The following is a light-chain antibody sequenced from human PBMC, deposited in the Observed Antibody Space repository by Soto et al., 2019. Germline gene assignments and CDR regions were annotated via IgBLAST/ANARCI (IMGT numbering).Light chain of an antibody. Sequence: EIVMTQSPATLSVSPGGRATLSCRASQSVSSNLAWYQQKPGQAPRLLIYGASTRATGFPARFSGSGSGTEFTLTISSLQSEDFATYFCQQSFSSPWTFGQGTKVVIK. CDR3: QQSFSSPWT. CDR2: GAS. CDR1: QSVSSN. J-gene: IGKJ1*01. V-gene: IGKV3-15*01.